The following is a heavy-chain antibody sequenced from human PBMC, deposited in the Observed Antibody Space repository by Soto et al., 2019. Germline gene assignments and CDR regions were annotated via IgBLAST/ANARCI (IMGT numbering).Heavy chain of an antibody. V-gene: IGHV3-33*01. J-gene: IGHJ6*02. Sequence: QVQLVESGGGVVQPGRSLRLSCAASGFTFSSYGMHWVRQAPGKGLEWVAVIWYDGSNKYYADSVKGRFTISRDNSKNTLYLQMNSLRAEDTAVYYCARERDGDYPSYYYYGMDVWGQGTTVTVSS. CDR2: IWYDGSNK. CDR1: GFTFSSYG. D-gene: IGHD4-17*01. CDR3: ARERDGDYPSYYYYGMDV.